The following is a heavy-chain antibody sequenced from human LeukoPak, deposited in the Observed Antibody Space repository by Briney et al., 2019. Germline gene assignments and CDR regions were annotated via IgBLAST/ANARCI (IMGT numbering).Heavy chain of an antibody. V-gene: IGHV4-39*07. J-gene: IGHJ6*02. Sequence: PSETLSLTCTVSGGSISSGGYYWSWIRQPPGKGLEWIGEINHSGSTSYNPSLKSRVTISVDTSKNQFSLKLSSVTAADTAVYYCARGRGGYGDYFSQVSYYYYYGMDVWGQGTTVTVSS. D-gene: IGHD4-17*01. CDR1: GGSISSGGYY. CDR2: INHSGST. CDR3: ARGRGGYGDYFSQVSYYYYYGMDV.